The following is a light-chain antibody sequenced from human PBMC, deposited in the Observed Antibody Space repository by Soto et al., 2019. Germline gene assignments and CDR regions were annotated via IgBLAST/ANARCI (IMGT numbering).Light chain of an antibody. CDR3: QQYNNWPQT. Sequence: MTQSPSTLPASVCDRVAMSSRASQTVERWLAWYQQKPGQAPRLLVYGASTRAAGIPARFSGSGSGAEFTLTISSLQSEDFAVYYCQQYNNWPQTFGQGTKVDIK. CDR1: QTVERW. V-gene: IGKV3-15*01. CDR2: GAS. J-gene: IGKJ1*01.